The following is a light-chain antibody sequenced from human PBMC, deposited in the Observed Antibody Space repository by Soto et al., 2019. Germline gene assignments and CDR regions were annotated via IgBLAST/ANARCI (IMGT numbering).Light chain of an antibody. CDR2: GAS. CDR1: QSVGSSY. CDR3: QQFGSSPPT. V-gene: IGKV3-20*01. J-gene: IGKJ1*01. Sequence: EIELTQSPGTLSLSPGERATLSCRAGQSVGSSYLAWYQQKRGQAPRLLIYGASSRATGIPDWFSGSGSGTDFTLTISRLEPEDFAVYYCQQFGSSPPTFGQGTNVEIK.